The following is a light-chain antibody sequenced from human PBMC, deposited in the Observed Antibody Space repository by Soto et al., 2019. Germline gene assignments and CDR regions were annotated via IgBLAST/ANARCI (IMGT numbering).Light chain of an antibody. CDR3: SSYTTSHTYA. Sequence: QSALTQPASVSGAPGQSITMSCTGTTSDIGAYNFVSWYQQHPGKTPKLLIYDVSDRPSGVSNRFSGSKSGNTASLAISGLQAEDEADYYCSSYTTSHTYAFGTGTKVTVL. V-gene: IGLV2-14*03. J-gene: IGLJ1*01. CDR1: TSDIGAYNF. CDR2: DVS.